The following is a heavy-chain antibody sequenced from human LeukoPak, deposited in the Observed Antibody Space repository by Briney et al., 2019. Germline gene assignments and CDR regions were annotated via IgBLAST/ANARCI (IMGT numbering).Heavy chain of an antibody. CDR1: GGTFSSYA. Sequence: ASVKVSCKASGGTFSSYAISWVRQAPGQGLEWMGGIIPIFSTANYAQKFQGRVTITADESTSTAYMELSSLRSEDTAVYYCASPSGPTGKYFSYWGQGTLVTVSS. CDR3: ASPSGPTGKYFSY. CDR2: IIPIFSTA. D-gene: IGHD3-10*01. V-gene: IGHV1-69*01. J-gene: IGHJ4*02.